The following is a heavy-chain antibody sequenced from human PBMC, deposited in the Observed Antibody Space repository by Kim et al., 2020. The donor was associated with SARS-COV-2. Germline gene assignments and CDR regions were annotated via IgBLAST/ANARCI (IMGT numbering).Heavy chain of an antibody. CDR1: GYTFTSYY. D-gene: IGHD5-12*01. J-gene: IGHJ5*02. Sequence: ASVKVSCKASGYTFTSYYMHWVRQAPGQGLEWMGIINPSAAITSYAQKFQGRVTMTRDTSTSTVYMELSSLRSEDTAVYYCAFVAASSSWFDPWGQGTLVTVSS. CDR3: AFVAASSSWFDP. CDR2: INPSAAIT. V-gene: IGHV1-46*01.